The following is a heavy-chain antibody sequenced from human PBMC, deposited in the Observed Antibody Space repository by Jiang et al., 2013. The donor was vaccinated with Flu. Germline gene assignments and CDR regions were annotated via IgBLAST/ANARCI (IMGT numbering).Heavy chain of an antibody. CDR3: AMLRGHTFGVDPFDI. Sequence: VQLVESGAEVKKPGESLKISCRGSGNKSNSYWIGWVRQTPGKGLEWMGIIFPHDSDTRYGPAFQGKVTISADKSISTSYLQWSSLQPSDTAIYYCAMLRGHTFGVDPFDIWGQGTLVAVSS. CDR1: GNKSNSYW. D-gene: IGHD3-3*01. V-gene: IGHV5-51*01. J-gene: IGHJ3*02. CDR2: IFPHDSDT.